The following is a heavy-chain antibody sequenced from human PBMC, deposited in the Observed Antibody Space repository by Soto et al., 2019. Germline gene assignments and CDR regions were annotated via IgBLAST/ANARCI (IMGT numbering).Heavy chain of an antibody. D-gene: IGHD3-3*01. J-gene: IGHJ6*02. Sequence: QVQLVESGGGVVQPGRSLRLSCTTSGFTFSSYGMHWVRQAPGKGLEWVAVISSDGRNTYYADSVKGRFTASRDNSKSTLYMQMNSLRSEDTAAYYCAKDQGWGRLLAYGMGVWGQGHTVTVSS. CDR1: GFTFSSYG. V-gene: IGHV3-30*18. CDR3: AKDQGWGRLLAYGMGV. CDR2: ISSDGRNT.